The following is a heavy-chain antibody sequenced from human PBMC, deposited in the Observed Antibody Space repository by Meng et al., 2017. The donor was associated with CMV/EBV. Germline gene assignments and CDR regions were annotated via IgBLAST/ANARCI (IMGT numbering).Heavy chain of an antibody. CDR1: GGSCSGYY. Sequence: QVQLQQWGEGLLNPSDTLSLTCAVDGGSCSGYYWSWSRQPPGKGLEWIGEINHSGSTNYTPSLKSRVTISVDTSKNQFSLKLSSVTAADTAVYYCARGGNWFDPWGQGALVTVSS. CDR2: INHSGST. J-gene: IGHJ5*02. CDR3: ARGGNWFDP. V-gene: IGHV4-34*01.